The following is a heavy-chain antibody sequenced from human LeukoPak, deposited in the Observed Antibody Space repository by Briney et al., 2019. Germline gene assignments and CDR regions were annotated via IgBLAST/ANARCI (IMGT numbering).Heavy chain of an antibody. V-gene: IGHV3-23*01. Sequence: GGSLLLSCAASGFTFSSYAMSWVRQAPGKGLEWVSAISGSGGSTYYADSVKGRFTISRDNSKNTLYLQMNSLRAEDTAVYYCAKDAHDFWSGYYTGLYDYWGQGTLVTVSS. CDR1: GFTFSSYA. J-gene: IGHJ4*02. D-gene: IGHD3-3*01. CDR3: AKDAHDFWSGYYTGLYDY. CDR2: ISGSGGST.